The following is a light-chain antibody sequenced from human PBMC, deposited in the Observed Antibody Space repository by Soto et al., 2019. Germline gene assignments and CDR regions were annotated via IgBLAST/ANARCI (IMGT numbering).Light chain of an antibody. CDR2: AAS. V-gene: IGKV1-39*01. Sequence: DIQMTQSPSSLSASVGDRVTLTCRTSQPISDYLNWYQQKPGKAPKLLIYAASSLQSGVPSRFSGSGSGTDFTLTISSLQPEDFATYYCQQSYSTLITFGQGTRLEIK. J-gene: IGKJ5*01. CDR3: QQSYSTLIT. CDR1: QPISDY.